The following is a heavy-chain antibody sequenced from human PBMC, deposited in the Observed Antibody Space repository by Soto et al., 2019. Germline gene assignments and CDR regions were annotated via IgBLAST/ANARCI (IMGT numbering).Heavy chain of an antibody. V-gene: IGHV1-3*01. J-gene: IGHJ4*02. CDR3: AREGSWLYFDY. Sequence: ASVKVSCKASGYTFTSYAMHWVRQAPGQRLEWMGWINAGNGNTKYSQKFQGRVTITRDTSASTDYMELSSLRSEDTAVYYCAREGSWLYFDYWGQGTLVTVSS. D-gene: IGHD6-13*01. CDR2: INAGNGNT. CDR1: GYTFTSYA.